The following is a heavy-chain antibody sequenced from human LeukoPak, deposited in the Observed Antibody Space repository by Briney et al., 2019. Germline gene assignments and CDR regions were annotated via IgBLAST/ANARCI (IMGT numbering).Heavy chain of an antibody. J-gene: IGHJ6*03. CDR1: GFTFTNSA. CDR2: IVVGSDDT. Sequence: GASVKVSCKASGFTFTNSAVQWVRQARGQRLEWIGWIVVGSDDTNYAQKFQERVTITRDMSTSTAYMELSSLRSEDTAVYYCAARSTPDYNYYYMDVWGKGTTVTVSS. V-gene: IGHV1-58*01. CDR3: AARSTPDYNYYYMDV.